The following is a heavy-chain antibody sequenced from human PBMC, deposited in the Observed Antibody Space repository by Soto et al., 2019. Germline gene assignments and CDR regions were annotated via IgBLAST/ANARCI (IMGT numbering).Heavy chain of an antibody. V-gene: IGHV1-69*13. CDR3: ATRGDIVVVVAATRLSYYYYGMDV. Sequence: ASVKVSCKASGGTFSSYAISWVRQAPGQGLEWMGGIIPIFGTANYAQKFQGRVTITADESTSTAYMELSSLRSEDTAVYYCATRGDIVVVVAATRLSYYYYGMDVWGQGTTVTVSS. D-gene: IGHD2-15*01. J-gene: IGHJ6*02. CDR1: GGTFSSYA. CDR2: IIPIFGTA.